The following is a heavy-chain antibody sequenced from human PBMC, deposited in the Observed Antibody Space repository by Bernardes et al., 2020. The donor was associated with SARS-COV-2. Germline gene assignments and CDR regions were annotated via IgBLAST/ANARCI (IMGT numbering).Heavy chain of an antibody. CDR2: IWYDGSNK. CDR1: GFTFSRHA. V-gene: IGHV3-33*01. Sequence: GGSLRLSCAASGFTFSRHAMHWVRQAPGKGLEWVAVIWYDGSNKYYADSVKGRFTISRDNSMNTLYLQMNSLRAEDTAVYYCARGSGSYLRYYYAVDLWGQGTTVTVSS. D-gene: IGHD1-26*01. J-gene: IGHJ6*02. CDR3: ARGSGSYLRYYYAVDL.